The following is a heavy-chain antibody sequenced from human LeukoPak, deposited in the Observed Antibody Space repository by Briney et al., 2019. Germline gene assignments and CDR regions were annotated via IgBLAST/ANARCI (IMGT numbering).Heavy chain of an antibody. CDR1: GFTFSSYG. Sequence: PGGSLRLSCAASGFTFSSYGMHWVRQAPGKGLEWVAVISYDGSNKYYADSVKGRFTISRDNSKNTLYLQMNSLKTEDTAVYYCQYAFDIWGQGTMVTVSS. CDR3: QYAFDI. J-gene: IGHJ3*02. V-gene: IGHV3-30*03. CDR2: ISYDGSNK.